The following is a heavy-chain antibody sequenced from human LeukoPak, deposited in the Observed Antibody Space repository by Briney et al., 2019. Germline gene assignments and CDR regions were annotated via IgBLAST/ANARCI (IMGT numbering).Heavy chain of an antibody. V-gene: IGHV3-21*04. CDR3: AKARTPITLIRGDFDY. J-gene: IGHJ4*02. D-gene: IGHD3-10*01. Sequence: GGSLRLSCAASGFTFSSYSMNWVRQAPGKGLEWVSSISSSSSYIYYADSVKGRFTISRDNSKNTLYLQMNSLRAEDTAVYYCAKARTPITLIRGDFDYWGQGTLVTVSS. CDR2: ISSSSSYI. CDR1: GFTFSSYS.